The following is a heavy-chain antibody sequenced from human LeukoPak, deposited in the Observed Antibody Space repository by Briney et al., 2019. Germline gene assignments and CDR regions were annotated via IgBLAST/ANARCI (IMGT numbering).Heavy chain of an antibody. CDR3: ARDSLYGSGNTNWFDP. V-gene: IGHV1-18*04. D-gene: IGHD3-10*01. CDR1: GYTLTSYG. Sequence: ASVKVSCKASGYTLTSYGISWVRQAPGQGLEWMGWIIAYNGNTNYAQKLQGRVTMTTDTSTSTAYMELRSLRSDDTAVYYCARDSLYGSGNTNWFDPWGQGTLVTVSS. J-gene: IGHJ5*02. CDR2: IIAYNGNT.